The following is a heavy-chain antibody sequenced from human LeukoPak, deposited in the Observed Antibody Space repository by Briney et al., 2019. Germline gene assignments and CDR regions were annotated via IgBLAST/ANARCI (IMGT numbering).Heavy chain of an antibody. Sequence: PGRSLRLSCAASGFTFSSYGMHWVRQAPGKGLEWVAVISYDGSNKYYADSVKGRFTISRDNSKNTLYLQMNSLRAEDTAVYYCAKISIRGAAAGSPFDYWGQGTLVTVSS. CDR2: ISYDGSNK. CDR1: GFTFSSYG. J-gene: IGHJ4*02. D-gene: IGHD6-13*01. V-gene: IGHV3-30*18. CDR3: AKISIRGAAAGSPFDY.